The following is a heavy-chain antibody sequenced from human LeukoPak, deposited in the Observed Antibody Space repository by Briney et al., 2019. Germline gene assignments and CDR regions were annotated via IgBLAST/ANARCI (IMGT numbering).Heavy chain of an antibody. CDR1: GYTFTSYG. CDR2: ISAYNGKT. V-gene: IGHV1-18*01. D-gene: IGHD2-15*01. Sequence: ASVKVSCKASGYTFTSYGISWVRQSPGQGREWMGWISAYNGKTNYAQKRHGRVTMTTDTSTSTAYMELRSLRSDDTAVYYCASTIWGYDVAATDYYFDYWGQGTLVTVSS. J-gene: IGHJ4*02. CDR3: ASTIWGYDVAATDYYFDY.